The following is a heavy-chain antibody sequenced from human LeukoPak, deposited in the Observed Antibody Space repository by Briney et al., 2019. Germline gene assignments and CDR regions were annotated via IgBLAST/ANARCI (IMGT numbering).Heavy chain of an antibody. V-gene: IGHV1-69*13. CDR1: GYTFTSYG. J-gene: IGHJ5*02. CDR3: ARVEYSSGWYEFDP. D-gene: IGHD6-19*01. Sequence: GASVKVSCKASGYTFTSYGISWVRQAPGQGLEWMGGIIPIFGTANYAQKFQGRVTITADESTSTAYMELSSLRSEDTAVYYCARVEYSSGWYEFDPWGQGTLVTVSS. CDR2: IIPIFGTA.